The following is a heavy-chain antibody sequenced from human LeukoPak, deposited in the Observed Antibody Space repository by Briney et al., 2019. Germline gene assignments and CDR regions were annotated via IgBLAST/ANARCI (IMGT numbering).Heavy chain of an antibody. CDR2: IIPILGIA. J-gene: IGHJ4*02. V-gene: IGHV1-69*04. CDR1: GGTFSSYA. CDR3: AGDSSGYQNFDY. Sequence: SVKVSCKASGGTFSSYAISWVRQAPGQGLEWMGRIIPILGIANYAQKFQGRVTITADKSTSTAYMELSSLRSEDTAVYYCAGDSSGYQNFDYWGQGTLVTVSS. D-gene: IGHD3-22*01.